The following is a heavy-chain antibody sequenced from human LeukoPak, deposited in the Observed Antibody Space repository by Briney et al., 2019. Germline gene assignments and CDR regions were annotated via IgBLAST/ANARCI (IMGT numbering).Heavy chain of an antibody. CDR3: AKKDPYYDSSGYRNTMPQFFDY. CDR1: GFTFSSYG. CDR2: IRYDGSNK. Sequence: GGSLRLSCAASGFTFSSYGMHWVRQAPGKGLEWVAFIRYDGSNKYYADSVKGRFTISRDNSKNTLYLQMNSLRAEDTAVYYCAKKDPYYDSSGYRNTMPQFFDYWGHGTLVTVSS. V-gene: IGHV3-30*02. J-gene: IGHJ4*01. D-gene: IGHD3-22*01.